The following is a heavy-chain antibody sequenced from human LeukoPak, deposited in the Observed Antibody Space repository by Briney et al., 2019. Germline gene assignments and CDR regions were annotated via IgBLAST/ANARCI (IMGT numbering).Heavy chain of an antibody. CDR2: IIPILGIA. V-gene: IGHV1-69*04. CDR1: GGTFSSYA. J-gene: IGHJ4*02. D-gene: IGHD2-21*02. Sequence: SVKVSCKASGGTFSSYAISWVRQAPGQGLEWMGRIIPILGIANYAQKFQGRVTITADKSTSTAYMELSSLRSEDTAVYYCARDRSNVVVTATIDYWGQGTLVTVPS. CDR3: ARDRSNVVVTATIDY.